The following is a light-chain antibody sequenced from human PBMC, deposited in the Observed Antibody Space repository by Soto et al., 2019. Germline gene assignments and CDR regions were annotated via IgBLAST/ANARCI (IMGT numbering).Light chain of an antibody. J-gene: IGLJ1*01. CDR2: EVS. V-gene: IGLV2-14*01. Sequence: QSVLTQPASVSGSPGQSITMSCTGTSSDVGSYDFVSWYQQHPGKAPKLLIYEVSNRPSGVSARLSGSKSDNTASLTISGLQAADEADYFCSSYSSSTVRYVFGSGTKLTVL. CDR1: SSDVGSYDF. CDR3: SSYSSSTVRYV.